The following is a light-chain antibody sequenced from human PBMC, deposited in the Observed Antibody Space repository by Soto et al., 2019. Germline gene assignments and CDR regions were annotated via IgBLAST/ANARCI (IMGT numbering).Light chain of an antibody. CDR1: QSIANTF. CDR2: GAS. V-gene: IGKV3-20*01. J-gene: IGKJ4*01. Sequence: EIVLTQSPGTLSLSPGETATLSCRASQSIANTFLAWYQQKPGQAPRLLISGASSRATGIPDRFSGSGSGTDFTLTISRLEPEDFAVYYCQQHISWPLTFGGGTKVEIK. CDR3: QQHISWPLT.